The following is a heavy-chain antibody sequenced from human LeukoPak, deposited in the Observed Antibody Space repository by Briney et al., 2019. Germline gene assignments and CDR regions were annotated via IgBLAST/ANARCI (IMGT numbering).Heavy chain of an antibody. Sequence: PSETLSLTCTVSSGSISSSSYYWGWIRQPPGKGLEWIGSIYYSGSTYYNPSLKSRVTISVDTSKNQFSLKLSSVTAADTAAYYCARDAYGDSTQLYYYYYMDVWGKGTTVTVSS. D-gene: IGHD4-17*01. CDR1: SGSISSSSYY. J-gene: IGHJ6*03. CDR2: IYYSGST. CDR3: ARDAYGDSTQLYYYYYMDV. V-gene: IGHV4-39*07.